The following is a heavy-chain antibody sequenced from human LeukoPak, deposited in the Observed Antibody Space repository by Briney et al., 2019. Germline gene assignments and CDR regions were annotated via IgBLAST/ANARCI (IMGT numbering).Heavy chain of an antibody. D-gene: IGHD6-19*01. Sequence: GGSLRLSCAASGFTFSIFTMSWVRQAPGKRLEWISTINSNGDSTYYADSVKGRFTISRDNSKNTVFLQMNSLRAEDTAVYYCAKDGLCPNVCPTKIAVAGYFDYWGQEILVTVSS. J-gene: IGHJ4*02. CDR1: GFTFSIFT. CDR3: AKDGLCPNVCPTKIAVAGYFDY. CDR2: INSNGDST. V-gene: IGHV3-23*01.